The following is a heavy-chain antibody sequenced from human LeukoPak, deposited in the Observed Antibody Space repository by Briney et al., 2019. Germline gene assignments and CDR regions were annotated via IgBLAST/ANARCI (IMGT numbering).Heavy chain of an antibody. CDR3: AKEIVNQLTVVSLYFDY. V-gene: IGHV3-23*01. Sequence: GGSLRLSCAASGFTFSTYAMTWVRQTPGKGLEWVSGISDFGSSTYYADSVRGRFTISRDNSKNTLYLQMNSLGAEDTAVYYCAKEIVNQLTVVSLYFDYWGQGTLVTVSS. D-gene: IGHD6-6*01. J-gene: IGHJ4*02. CDR2: ISDFGSST. CDR1: GFTFSTYA.